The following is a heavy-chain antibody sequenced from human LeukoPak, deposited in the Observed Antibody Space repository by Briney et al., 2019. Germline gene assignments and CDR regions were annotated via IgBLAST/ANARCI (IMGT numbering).Heavy chain of an antibody. J-gene: IGHJ5*02. CDR2: ISGSGGST. D-gene: IGHD4-17*01. CDR3: AKLTVTTKTNWSDP. CDR1: GFTFSSSA. Sequence: PGGSLRLSCAASGFTFSSSAMSWVRQAPGKGLEWVSAISGSGGSTYYADSVKGRFTISRDNSKNTLYLQMNSLRAEDTAVYYCAKLTVTTKTNWSDPWGQGTLVTVSS. V-gene: IGHV3-23*01.